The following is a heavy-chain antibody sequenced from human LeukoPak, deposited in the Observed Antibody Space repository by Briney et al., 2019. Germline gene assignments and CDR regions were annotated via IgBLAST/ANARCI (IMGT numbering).Heavy chain of an antibody. CDR3: ARDSSPLRGIDAFDM. V-gene: IGHV3-7*05. Sequence: GGSLRLSCPASGFTFRSYWMGWVRQAPGKGLEWVANINQDGSEKFYVDSVKGRFTISRDNAKNSLYLQMNSLRAEDTAVYYCARDSSPLRGIDAFDMWGQGTMVTVSS. D-gene: IGHD3-10*01. CDR1: GFTFRSYW. J-gene: IGHJ3*02. CDR2: INQDGSEK.